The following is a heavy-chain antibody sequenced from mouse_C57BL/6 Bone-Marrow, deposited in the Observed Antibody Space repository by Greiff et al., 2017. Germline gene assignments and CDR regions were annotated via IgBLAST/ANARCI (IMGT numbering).Heavy chain of an antibody. D-gene: IGHD3-2*02. CDR1: GYTFTSYT. Sequence: VQLQQSGAELARPGASVKMSCKASGYTFTSYTMHWVKQRPGQGLEWIGYINPSSGYTKYNQKFKDKATLTADKSSSTAYMQLSSLTSEDSAVDYCARSETAQALDYWGQGTTLTVSA. J-gene: IGHJ2*01. CDR2: INPSSGYT. V-gene: IGHV1-4*01. CDR3: ARSETAQALDY.